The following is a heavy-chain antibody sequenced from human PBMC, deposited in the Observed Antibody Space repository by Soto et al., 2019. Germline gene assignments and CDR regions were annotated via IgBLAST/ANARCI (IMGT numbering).Heavy chain of an antibody. J-gene: IGHJ5*02. CDR1: GYTFTSYD. Sequence: GASVKVSCKASGYTFTSYDINWVRQATGQGLEWMGWMNPNSGNTGYAQKFQGRVTMTRNTSISTAYMELSSLRSEDTAVYYCARGRLRITAAGRRGWFDPWGQGTLVTVSS. V-gene: IGHV1-8*01. CDR2: MNPNSGNT. D-gene: IGHD6-13*01. CDR3: ARGRLRITAAGRRGWFDP.